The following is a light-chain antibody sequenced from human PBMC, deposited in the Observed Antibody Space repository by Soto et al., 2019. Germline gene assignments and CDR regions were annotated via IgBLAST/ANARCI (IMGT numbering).Light chain of an antibody. Sequence: QSVLTQPPSASGSPGQSVTISCTGTSSDVGTYNYVSWYQQHPGKAPKFITYEVSKRPSGVPDRFSGSKSGNTASLTVSGLQAEDEADYYCSSYAGSNNFVFGTGTKVTV. V-gene: IGLV2-8*01. J-gene: IGLJ1*01. CDR3: SSYAGSNNFV. CDR1: SSDVGTYNY. CDR2: EVS.